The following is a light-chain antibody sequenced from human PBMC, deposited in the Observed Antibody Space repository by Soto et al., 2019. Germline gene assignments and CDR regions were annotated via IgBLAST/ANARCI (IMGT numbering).Light chain of an antibody. J-gene: IGLJ3*02. CDR3: QTWGTGIP. V-gene: IGLV4-69*02. CDR1: SGHRNYA. Sequence: QLVLTQSPSASASLGASVKLTCTLDSGHRNYAIAWHQQQPGKGPRYLMKVNSDGSHNQGDGIPSRFSGSSSGAERYLIISSLQSEDEADYYCQTWGTGIPFGGGTKVTVL. CDR2: VNSDGSH.